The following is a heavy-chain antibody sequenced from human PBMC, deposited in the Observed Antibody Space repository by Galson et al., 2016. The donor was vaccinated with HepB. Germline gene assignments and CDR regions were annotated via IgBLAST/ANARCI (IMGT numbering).Heavy chain of an antibody. V-gene: IGHV4-39*01. CDR1: GDSISDTNPY. CDR2: VYYSGAT. D-gene: IGHD1-14*01. Sequence: EPLSLTCTVSGDSISDTNPYWGWIRQPPGKRLEWIGSVYYSGATYYNPSLKSRVIMSLDTSRNQFSLKLTSVTAADTAVYYCVRPRNLAFDYWGQGTRVTISS. J-gene: IGHJ4*02. CDR3: VRPRNLAFDY.